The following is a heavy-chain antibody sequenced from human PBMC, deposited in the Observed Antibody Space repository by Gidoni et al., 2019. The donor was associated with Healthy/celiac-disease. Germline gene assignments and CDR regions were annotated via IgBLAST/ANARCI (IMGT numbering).Heavy chain of an antibody. CDR1: GGTFSSYT. V-gene: IGHV1-69*02. D-gene: IGHD3-10*01. CDR3: ARGSGGLGGVHGSGSYYAEFGFDP. CDR2: IIPILGIA. J-gene: IGHJ5*02. Sequence: QVQLVQSGAEVKKPGSSVKVSCKASGGTFSSYTISWVRQAPGQGLEWMGRIIPILGIANYAQKFQGRVTITADKSTSTAYMELSSLRSEDTAVYYCARGSGGLGGVHGSGSYYAEFGFDPWGQGTLVTVSS.